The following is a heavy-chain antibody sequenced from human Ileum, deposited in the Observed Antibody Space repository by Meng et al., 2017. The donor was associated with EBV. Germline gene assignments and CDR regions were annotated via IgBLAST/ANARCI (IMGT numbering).Heavy chain of an antibody. J-gene: IGHJ4*02. D-gene: IGHD3-22*01. Sequence: QVHLQESGPGVVKPSETLSLSCAASGGSLSRSDWWSWVRQPPGKGLEWIGETSHSGSTNYSPSLKSRVTISLDKSKNQLSLKLNSVTAADTAVYYCASSDYYRSDYWGQGTLVTVSS. CDR1: GGSLSRSDW. V-gene: IGHV4-4*02. CDR3: ASSDYYRSDY. CDR2: TSHSGST.